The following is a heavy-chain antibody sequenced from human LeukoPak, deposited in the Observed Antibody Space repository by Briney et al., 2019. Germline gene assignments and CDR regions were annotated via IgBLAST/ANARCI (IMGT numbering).Heavy chain of an antibody. D-gene: IGHD5-18*01. CDR1: GYTFTSYG. V-gene: IGHV1-18*01. J-gene: IGHJ4*02. CDR3: ARTTDTAMVTDY. CDR2: ISAYNGNT. Sequence: ASVKVSCKASGYTFTSYGISWVRQAPGQGLEWMGWISAYNGNTNYAQKLQGRVTMTTDTSTSTAYMELSRLRSDDTAVYYCARTTDTAMVTDYWGQGTLVTVSS.